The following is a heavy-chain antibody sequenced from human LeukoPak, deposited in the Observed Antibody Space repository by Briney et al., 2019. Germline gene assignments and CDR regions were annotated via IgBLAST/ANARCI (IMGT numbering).Heavy chain of an antibody. V-gene: IGHV4-34*01. D-gene: IGHD3-10*01. Sequence: PSETLSLTCAVYGGSFSGYYWSWIRQPPGKGLEWIGEINHSGSTNYNPSLKSRVTISVDTSRNQFSLKLSSVTAADTAVYYCARGRNNPDYYGSGMYYYYMDVWGKGTTVTVSS. CDR3: ARGRNNPDYYGSGMYYYYMDV. CDR1: GGSFSGYY. CDR2: INHSGST. J-gene: IGHJ6*03.